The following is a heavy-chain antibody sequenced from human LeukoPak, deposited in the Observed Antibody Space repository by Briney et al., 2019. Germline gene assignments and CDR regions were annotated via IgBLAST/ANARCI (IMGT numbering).Heavy chain of an antibody. CDR2: IHHSGST. CDR3: ATFRWGVGFEY. CDR1: GGSFSGSFSDYY. J-gene: IGHJ4*02. D-gene: IGHD3-16*01. Sequence: PSETLSLTCAVYGGSFSGSFSDYYWTCIRQTPGKGLEWIGEIHHSGSTNYNPSLKSRVTISVATSKNQFSLKLNSLTAADTAVYYCATFRWGVGFEYWGQGTLATVSS. V-gene: IGHV4-34*01.